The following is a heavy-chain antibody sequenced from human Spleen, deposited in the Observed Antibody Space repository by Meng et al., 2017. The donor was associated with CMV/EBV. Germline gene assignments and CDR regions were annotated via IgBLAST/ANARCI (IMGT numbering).Heavy chain of an antibody. J-gene: IGHJ4*02. D-gene: IGHD3-3*01. CDR1: GYRFTSYW. CDR2: IYPGDSET. V-gene: IGHV5-51*01. Sequence: GESLKISCKGSGYRFTSYWIGWVRQMPGKGLEWMGIIYPGDSETRYSPSFQGQVTISRDNARNTLYLQIKSLRAEDTAVYYCTKDDIALEWLYSPVHWGQGTLVTVSS. CDR3: TKDDIALEWLYSPVH.